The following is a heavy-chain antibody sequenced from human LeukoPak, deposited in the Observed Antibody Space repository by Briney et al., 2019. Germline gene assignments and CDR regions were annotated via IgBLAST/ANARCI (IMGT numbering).Heavy chain of an antibody. V-gene: IGHV3-15*01. D-gene: IGHD1-26*01. CDR1: GFTFSNAW. J-gene: IGHJ5*02. CDR2: IKSKTDGGTT. CDR3: TTDADEVGAKGADWFDP. Sequence: PGGSLRLSCAASGFTFSNAWMSWVRQAPGKGLEWVGRIKSKTDGGTTDYAAPVKGRFTISRDDSKNTLYLQMNSLKTEDTAVYYCTTDADEVGAKGADWFDPWGQGTLVTVSS.